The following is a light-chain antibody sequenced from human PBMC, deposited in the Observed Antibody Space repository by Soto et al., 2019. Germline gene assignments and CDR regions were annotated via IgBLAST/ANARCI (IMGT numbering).Light chain of an antibody. CDR2: GAS. J-gene: IGKJ5*01. CDR1: QSISSSY. CDR3: QQDYHLPIT. V-gene: IGKV3D-7*01. Sequence: EVVLTQSPATLSLSPGEGATLSCRVSQSISSSYLSWYQQRPGQAPRLLIYGASTRATGIPARFSGSGRGSGTDFTLTISSLQPEDFAVYYCQQDYHLPITFGQGTRLEIK.